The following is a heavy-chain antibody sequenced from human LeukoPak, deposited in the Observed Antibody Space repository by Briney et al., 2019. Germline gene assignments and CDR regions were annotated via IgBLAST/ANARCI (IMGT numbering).Heavy chain of an antibody. CDR1: GGSISSGGYY. J-gene: IGHJ4*02. CDR2: IYYSGST. Sequence: SETLSLTCTVSGGSISSGGYYWSWIRQHPGKGLEWIGYIYYSGSTYYNPSLKSRVTISVDTSKNQFSLKLSSVTAADTAVYYCASRNGSGSATIDYWGQGTLVTVSS. D-gene: IGHD3-10*01. V-gene: IGHV4-31*03. CDR3: ASRNGSGSATIDY.